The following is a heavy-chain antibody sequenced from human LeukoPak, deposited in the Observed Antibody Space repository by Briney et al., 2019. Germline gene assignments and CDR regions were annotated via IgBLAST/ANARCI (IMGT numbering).Heavy chain of an antibody. CDR3: ARGVFIVMVRGVIDY. Sequence: ASVKVSCKASGYTFTSYYMHWGRQAPGQGLEWMGIIDPDGGSTTYAQRFQGRLTMTRDTSTSTVYMELSSLRSEDTAVYHCARGVFIVMVRGVIDYWGQGTLVTVSS. CDR2: IDPDGGST. CDR1: GYTFTSYY. D-gene: IGHD3-10*01. V-gene: IGHV1-46*01. J-gene: IGHJ4*02.